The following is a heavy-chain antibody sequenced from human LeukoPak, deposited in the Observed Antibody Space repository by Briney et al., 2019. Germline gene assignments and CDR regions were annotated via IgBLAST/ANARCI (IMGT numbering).Heavy chain of an antibody. CDR3: ATGRYGDYLDAFDI. CDR1: GYTFTSYG. D-gene: IGHD4-17*01. J-gene: IGHJ3*02. V-gene: IGHV1-18*01. Sequence: ASVKVSCKASGYTFTSYGISWVRQAPGQGLEWMGWISAYNGNTNYAQKLQGRVTITTDTSTSTAYMELRSLRSDDTAVYYCATGRYGDYLDAFDIWRQGTMVTVSS. CDR2: ISAYNGNT.